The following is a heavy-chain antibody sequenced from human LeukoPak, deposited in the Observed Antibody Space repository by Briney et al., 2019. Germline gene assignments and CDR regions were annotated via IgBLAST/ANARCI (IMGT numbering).Heavy chain of an antibody. CDR3: ASCHCTSGLDFDY. CDR2: IIPIFGTA. J-gene: IGHJ4*02. V-gene: IGHV1-69*05. D-gene: IGHD2-8*01. CDR1: GGTFSSYA. Sequence: VASVKVSCKASGGTFSSYAISWVRQAPGQGLEWMGRIIPIFGTANYAQKLQGRVTMTTDTSTSTAYMELRSLRSDDTAVYYCASCHCTSGLDFDYWGQGTLVTVSS.